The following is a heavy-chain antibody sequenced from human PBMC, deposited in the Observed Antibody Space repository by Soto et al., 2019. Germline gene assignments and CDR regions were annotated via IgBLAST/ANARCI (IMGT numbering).Heavy chain of an antibody. CDR1: GFTIRTNG. D-gene: IGHD5-18*01. V-gene: IGHV3-23*01. J-gene: IGHJ4*02. CDR2: FSSGSSDT. CDR3: AGHGGYSY. Sequence: VGSLRLSCAATGFTIRTNGMSWVRQAPGKGLEWVASFSSGSSDTHYADSLKGRFAISRDNSKNILYLQLNSLRVEDTALYYCAGHGGYSYLGQGTLVTVSS.